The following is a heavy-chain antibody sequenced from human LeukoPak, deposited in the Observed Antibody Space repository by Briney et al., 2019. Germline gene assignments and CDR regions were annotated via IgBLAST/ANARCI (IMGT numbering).Heavy chain of an antibody. CDR3: ARVGRYKRAFDI. V-gene: IGHV3-30*04. Sequence: GGSLRLSCAASGFTFSSYAMHWVRQAPGKGLEWVAVISYDGSNKYYADSVKGRFTISRDNSKNTLYLQMNSLRAEDTAVYYCARVGRYKRAFDIWGQGTMVTVSS. CDR2: ISYDGSNK. CDR1: GFTFSSYA. J-gene: IGHJ3*02. D-gene: IGHD1-14*01.